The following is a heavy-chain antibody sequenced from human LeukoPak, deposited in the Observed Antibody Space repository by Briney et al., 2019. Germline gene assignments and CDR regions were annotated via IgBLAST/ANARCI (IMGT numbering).Heavy chain of an antibody. V-gene: IGHV3-30-3*01. Sequence: GGSLRPSCAASGFTFSSYAMHWVRQAPGKGLEWVAVMSYDGSNKYYADSVKGRFTISRDNSKNTLYLQMNSLRAEDTAVYYCARSAQWELHNWFDPWGQGTLVTVSS. CDR1: GFTFSSYA. D-gene: IGHD1-26*01. J-gene: IGHJ5*02. CDR3: ARSAQWELHNWFDP. CDR2: MSYDGSNK.